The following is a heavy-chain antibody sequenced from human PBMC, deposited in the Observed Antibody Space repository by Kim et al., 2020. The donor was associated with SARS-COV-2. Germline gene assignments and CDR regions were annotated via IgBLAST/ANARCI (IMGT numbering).Heavy chain of an antibody. D-gene: IGHD1-20*01. CDR1: GFTFSSYG. V-gene: IGHV3-30*18. CDR3: AKDMRFGNNWNEYYVDY. CDR2: ISYDGSNK. Sequence: GGSLRLSCAASGFTFSSYGMHWVRQAPGKGLEWVAVISYDGSNKYYADSVKGRFTISRDNSKNTLYLQMNSLRAEDTAVYYCAKDMRFGNNWNEYYVDYWGQGKLGTAS. J-gene: IGHJ4*02.